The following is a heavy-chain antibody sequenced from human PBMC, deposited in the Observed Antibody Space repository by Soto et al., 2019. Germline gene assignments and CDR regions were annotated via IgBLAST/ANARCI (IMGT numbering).Heavy chain of an antibody. V-gene: IGHV3-30*18. CDR1: GFTFRNYA. D-gene: IGHD6-19*01. Sequence: GSLRLSCAASGFTFRNYAMHWVRQAPGNGLEWVAVVSHDGRNTHYADSVKGRFTISRDSSKNTVSLEMTSLRAEDTAVYYCAKGGRQWLVTSDFNYWGQGALVTVSS. CDR3: AKGGRQWLVTSDFNY. J-gene: IGHJ4*02. CDR2: VSHDGRNT.